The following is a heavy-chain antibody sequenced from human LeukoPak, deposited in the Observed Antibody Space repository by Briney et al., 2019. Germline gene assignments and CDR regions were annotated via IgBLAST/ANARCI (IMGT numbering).Heavy chain of an antibody. J-gene: IGHJ4*02. V-gene: IGHV5-51*01. CDR3: ASPDYYDSSGYSPGVGY. CDR1: GYSFTNYW. CDR2: IYPGDSYT. Sequence: ESLKISCRGSGYSFTNYWIGWVRQMPGKGLEWMGIIYPGDSYTSYSPSFQGQVTISADKSINTAYLQWSSLKASDTAMYYCASPDYYDSSGYSPGVGYWGQGTLVTVSS. D-gene: IGHD3-22*01.